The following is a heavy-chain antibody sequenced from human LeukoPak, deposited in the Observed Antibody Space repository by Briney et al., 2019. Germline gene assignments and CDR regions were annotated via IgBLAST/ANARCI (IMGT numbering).Heavy chain of an antibody. J-gene: IGHJ3*02. Sequence: ASVKVSCKASGYIFISYYMHWVRQAPGQGLEWMGIINPSGGSTSYAQKFQGRVTVTRDMSTSTVYMELSSLRSEDTAVYYCAREDGEWELRAFDIWGQGTMVTVSS. CDR2: INPSGGST. CDR1: GYIFISYY. D-gene: IGHD1-26*01. CDR3: AREDGEWELRAFDI. V-gene: IGHV1-46*01.